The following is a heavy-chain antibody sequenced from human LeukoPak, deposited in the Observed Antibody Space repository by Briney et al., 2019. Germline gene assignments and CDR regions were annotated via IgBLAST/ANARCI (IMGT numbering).Heavy chain of an antibody. Sequence: ASVKVSCKASGYTFTDYYIHWVRQAPGQGLEWMGWINPNSGGTKYAQKFQGRVTMTRDTSISTAYMELSRLRSDDTAVYYCARETAYYDILTGYSNWFDPWGQGTLVTVSS. V-gene: IGHV1-2*02. CDR2: INPNSGGT. CDR1: GYTFTDYY. CDR3: ARETAYYDILTGYSNWFDP. D-gene: IGHD3-9*01. J-gene: IGHJ5*02.